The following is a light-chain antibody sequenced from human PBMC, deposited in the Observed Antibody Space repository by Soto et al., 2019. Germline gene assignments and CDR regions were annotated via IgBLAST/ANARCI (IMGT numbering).Light chain of an antibody. Sequence: DIVMTQSPLSLPVTPGEPASISCRSSQSLLHSNGYNYLHWYLQKPGQSPHLLIYLGSNRASGVPDRFSGSGSGTGFTLKINRVEAEDVGVYYCMQALQTPRTFGPGTKVDIK. J-gene: IGKJ3*01. V-gene: IGKV2-28*01. CDR1: QSLLHSNGYNY. CDR2: LGS. CDR3: MQALQTPRT.